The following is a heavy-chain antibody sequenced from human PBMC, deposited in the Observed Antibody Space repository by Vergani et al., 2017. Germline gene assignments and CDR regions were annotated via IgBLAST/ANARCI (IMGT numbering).Heavy chain of an antibody. Sequence: QVQLVQSGAEVKKPGASVKVSCKASGYTFTNYGISWVRQAPGQGLEWMGWITASNGYTKYAQKLQGRVTMTTDTSTSTVYMELRSLRSDDTAVYYCARVERFTILGVVINNYYYYMDVWGKGTAVTVSS. CDR1: GYTFTNYG. CDR2: ITASNGYT. D-gene: IGHD3-3*01. V-gene: IGHV1-18*01. J-gene: IGHJ6*03. CDR3: ARVERFTILGVVINNYYYYMDV.